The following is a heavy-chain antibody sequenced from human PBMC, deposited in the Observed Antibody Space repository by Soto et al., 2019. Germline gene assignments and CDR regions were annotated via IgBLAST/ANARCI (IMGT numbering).Heavy chain of an antibody. Sequence: PGGSLRLSCAASGFTFSSYSMSWVRQAPGKGLEWVSSISGSGNYTHYADFLRGRFTISRDNAKTSLYLQMNSLRAEDTAVYCCAREGINNYNEYYFDSWGQGTVVTVSS. CDR1: GFTFSSYS. V-gene: IGHV3-21*01. CDR2: ISGSGNYT. CDR3: AREGINNYNEYYFDS. D-gene: IGHD4-4*01. J-gene: IGHJ4*02.